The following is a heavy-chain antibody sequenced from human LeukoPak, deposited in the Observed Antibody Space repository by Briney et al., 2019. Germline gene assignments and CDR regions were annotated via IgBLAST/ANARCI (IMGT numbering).Heavy chain of an antibody. CDR2: MSPNSGNT. V-gene: IGHV1-8*01. J-gene: IGHJ6*03. Sequence: ASVKVSCKASGYTFTSYDINWVRQATGQGLEWMGWMSPNSGNTGYAQKFQGRVTMTRNSSISTAYMELSSLRSEDTAVYYCARAPEWGKSNYYYYYMDVWGKGTTVPVSS. CDR3: ARAPEWGKSNYYYYYMDV. D-gene: IGHD1-26*01. CDR1: GYTFTSYD.